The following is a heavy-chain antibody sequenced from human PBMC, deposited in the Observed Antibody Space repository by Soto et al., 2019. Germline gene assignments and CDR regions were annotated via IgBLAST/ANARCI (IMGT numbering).Heavy chain of an antibody. J-gene: IGHJ4*02. CDR2: ISATGGGT. Sequence: LXLSCATTGFKFSHYAMSWVLQAPVKGLEWVSLISATGGGTYYADSVKGRFTISRDNSHNTLYLQVHSLTAEDTAVYYCAKDRRAGGNSAFYFDLWGQGAQVTVSS. D-gene: IGHD3-16*01. CDR3: AKDRRAGGNSAFYFDL. V-gene: IGHV3-23*01. CDR1: GFKFSHYA.